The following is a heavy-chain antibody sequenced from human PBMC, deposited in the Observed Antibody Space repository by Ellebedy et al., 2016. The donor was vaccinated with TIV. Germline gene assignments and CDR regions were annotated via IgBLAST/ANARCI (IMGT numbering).Heavy chain of an antibody. D-gene: IGHD3-10*02. V-gene: IGHV4-59*01. J-gene: IGHJ4*02. Sequence: MPSETLSLTCTVSGGSISSYYWSWIRQPPGKGLEWIGYIYYSGSTNYNPSLKSRVTISVDTSKNQFSLKLSSVTAADTAVYYCARGKLFGERYFDYWGQGTLVTVSS. CDR2: IYYSGST. CDR3: ARGKLFGERYFDY. CDR1: GGSISSYY.